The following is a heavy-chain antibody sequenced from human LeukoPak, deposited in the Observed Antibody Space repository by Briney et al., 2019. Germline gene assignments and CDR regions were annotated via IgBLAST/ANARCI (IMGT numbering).Heavy chain of an antibody. D-gene: IGHD2-2*01. Sequence: SETLSLTCAVYGGSISSYYWSWIRQPPGKGLEWIGYIYYSGSTNYNPSLKSRVTISVDTSKNQFSLKLSSVTAADTAVYYCARGPIVVVPAAYNYYGMDVWGQGTTVTVSS. V-gene: IGHV4-59*01. CDR2: IYYSGST. CDR1: GGSISSYY. CDR3: ARGPIVVVPAAYNYYGMDV. J-gene: IGHJ6*02.